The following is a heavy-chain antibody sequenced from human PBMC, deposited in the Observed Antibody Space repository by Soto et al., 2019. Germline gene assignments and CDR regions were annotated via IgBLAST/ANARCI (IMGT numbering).Heavy chain of an antibody. V-gene: IGHV3-11*01. D-gene: IGHD6-25*01. CDR3: AIGRGGLSDD. J-gene: IGHJ4*02. Sequence: QVQLVESGGGLVKPGGALRLSCEASGFTFSGYYMTWIRQAPGKGLEWMSDFSSSGYTIRYADSVEGRFTVSRDDAKKTLNLQMKGLRAEDSAVYYCAIGRGGLSDDWGQGTLVTVSS. CDR1: GFTFSGYY. CDR2: FSSSGYTI.